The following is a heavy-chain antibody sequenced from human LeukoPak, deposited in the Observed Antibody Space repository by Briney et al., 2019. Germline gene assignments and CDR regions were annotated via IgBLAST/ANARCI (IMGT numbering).Heavy chain of an antibody. Sequence: ASVKVSFKASGYNFTSYYMHWVRQAPGQGLEWMGIINPSGGTTSYAQKFQGRVTVTRDTSTSTVYMELSSLRSEDTAVYYCARDLVVVTGLRTRGSFDIWGQGTMVTVSS. CDR2: INPSGGTT. CDR3: ARDLVVVTGLRTRGSFDI. D-gene: IGHD2-21*02. J-gene: IGHJ3*02. V-gene: IGHV1-46*01. CDR1: GYNFTSYY.